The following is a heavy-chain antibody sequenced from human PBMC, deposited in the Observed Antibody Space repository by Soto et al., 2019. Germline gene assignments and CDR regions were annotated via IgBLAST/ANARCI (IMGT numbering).Heavy chain of an antibody. J-gene: IGHJ5*02. CDR2: TYNTGST. CDR3: ATDSAGRGPFDP. D-gene: IGHD3-10*01. CDR1: GGSFGTNY. V-gene: IGHV4-59*13. Sequence: SETLSLTCTISGGSFGTNYWSWIRQAPGKGLEWIGYTYNTGSTKYNPSLKSRATISVDTSKNQFSLTLNSAAAADTAVYYCATDSAGRGPFDPWGQGILVTVSS.